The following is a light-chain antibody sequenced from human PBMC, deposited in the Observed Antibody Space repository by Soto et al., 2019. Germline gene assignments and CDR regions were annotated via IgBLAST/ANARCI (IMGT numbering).Light chain of an antibody. CDR1: QSVSSN. J-gene: IGKJ5*01. Sequence: EIVMSQSPATLSVSPGERATLSCRASQSVSSNLAWYQQKPGRSPRLLIYGASNRATGIPDRFSGSGSGTDFTLIINRLQPEDVAIYYCQQYGGSPRITFGQGTRLEI. CDR3: QQYGGSPRIT. V-gene: IGKV3D-15*01. CDR2: GAS.